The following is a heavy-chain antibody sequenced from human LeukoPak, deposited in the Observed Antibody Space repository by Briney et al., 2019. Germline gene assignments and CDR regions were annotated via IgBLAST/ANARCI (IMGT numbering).Heavy chain of an antibody. D-gene: IGHD6-13*01. Sequence: SQTLSLTCTVSGGSISSGGYYWCWIRQPPGKGLEWIGYIYDSETTNYNPSLKSRVTMSVDTSKNQFFLNLSSVTAADTALYYCASRTSGSTWYGVFDYWSRGTLVTVSS. CDR1: GGSISSGGYY. V-gene: IGHV4-61*08. CDR3: ASRTSGSTWYGVFDY. CDR2: IYDSETT. J-gene: IGHJ4*02.